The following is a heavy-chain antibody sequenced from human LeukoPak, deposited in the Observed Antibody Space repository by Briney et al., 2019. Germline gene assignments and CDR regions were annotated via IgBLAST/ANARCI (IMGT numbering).Heavy chain of an antibody. V-gene: IGHV3-15*01. CDR3: AKELGWYEEIDY. CDR2: IKNKNDGDTA. Sequence: GGSLRLSRAAAGFVFGNAWMTWVRQAPGRGLEWVGRIKNKNDGDTAEYNGPVKGRFTISRDDSKNTLYLQMNSLKIEDTGVYYCAKELGWYEEIDYWGQGTLVTVSS. D-gene: IGHD1-14*01. CDR1: GFVFGNAW. J-gene: IGHJ4*02.